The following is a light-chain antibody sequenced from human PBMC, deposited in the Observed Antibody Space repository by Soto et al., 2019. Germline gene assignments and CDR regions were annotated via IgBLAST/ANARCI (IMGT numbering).Light chain of an antibody. CDR1: QSITPT. CDR3: QQYNSWVT. J-gene: IGKJ4*01. CDR2: GAS. V-gene: IGKV3-15*01. Sequence: ELALTQSPITLSVSPGKRASLSCRTSQSITPTLACYQQKPGQAPRLLIYGASTRATGVPGRFSGSGSGTEFTLTIRSLQSEDFAVYYCQQYNSWVTFGGGTKVDIK.